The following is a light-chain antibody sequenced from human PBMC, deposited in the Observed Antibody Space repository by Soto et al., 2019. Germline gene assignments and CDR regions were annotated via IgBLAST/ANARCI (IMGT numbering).Light chain of an antibody. Sequence: EIVMTQSPATLSVSPGERATLSCRASQSVNSNLAWYQQKLGQAPRLLISGASTRATGVPVRFSGSGSGTEFTLTISSLQSEDFAVYYCQQYNNWPRTFGQGTKVEVK. CDR3: QQYNNWPRT. J-gene: IGKJ1*01. CDR1: QSVNSN. CDR2: GAS. V-gene: IGKV3-15*01.